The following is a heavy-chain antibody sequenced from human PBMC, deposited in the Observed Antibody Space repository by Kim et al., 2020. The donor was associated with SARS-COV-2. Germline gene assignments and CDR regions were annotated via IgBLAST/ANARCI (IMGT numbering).Heavy chain of an antibody. D-gene: IGHD1-1*01. V-gene: IGHV1-46*01. Sequence: SYAQKVQGRVTMSRDTSTSTVYMELSRLRSEDTAVYYCARIVDWNVPFDYWGQGTLVTVSS. CDR3: ARIVDWNVPFDY. J-gene: IGHJ4*02.